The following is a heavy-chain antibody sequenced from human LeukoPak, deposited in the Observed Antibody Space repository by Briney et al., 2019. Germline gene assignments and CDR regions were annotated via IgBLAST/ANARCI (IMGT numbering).Heavy chain of an antibody. Sequence: SEPLSLTCTVSGVSISSSSYYWPWIRQPPGKGLEWFGILYYSGSTYYNPSLKSRLTIPVDTSKNQFSLKLSSVTATDTAVYYCARRGYCSSTSCYEYWFDPWGQGTLVTVSS. J-gene: IGHJ5*02. CDR1: GVSISSSSYY. D-gene: IGHD2-2*01. V-gene: IGHV4-39*01. CDR2: LYYSGST. CDR3: ARRGYCSSTSCYEYWFDP.